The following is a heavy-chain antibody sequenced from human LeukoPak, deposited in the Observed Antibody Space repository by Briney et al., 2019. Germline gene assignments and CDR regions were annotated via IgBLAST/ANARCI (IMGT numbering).Heavy chain of an antibody. Sequence: GGSLRLSCAASGFTVSSNYMSWVRQAPGKGLEWVSVIYSGGSTYYADSVKGRFTISRDNSKNTLYLQMNSLRAEDTAVYYCAKDSSSWAIVDYWGQGTLVTVSS. V-gene: IGHV3-53*01. CDR2: IYSGGST. D-gene: IGHD6-13*01. J-gene: IGHJ4*02. CDR1: GFTVSSNY. CDR3: AKDSSSWAIVDY.